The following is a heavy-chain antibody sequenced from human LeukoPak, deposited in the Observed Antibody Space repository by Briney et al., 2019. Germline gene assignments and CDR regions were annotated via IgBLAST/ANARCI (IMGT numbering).Heavy chain of an antibody. Sequence: SETLSLTCTVSGGSISSSSYYWGWIRQPPGKGLEWFGTIYYTGSTYFNPSLKGRVTLSIDTSKNQFSLKLSSVTAADTAVYYCARSVYYSDTSGHNDYWGQGTRVTVSS. CDR3: ARSVYYSDTSGHNDY. J-gene: IGHJ4*02. D-gene: IGHD3-22*01. CDR1: GGSISSSSYY. CDR2: IYYTGST. V-gene: IGHV4-39*01.